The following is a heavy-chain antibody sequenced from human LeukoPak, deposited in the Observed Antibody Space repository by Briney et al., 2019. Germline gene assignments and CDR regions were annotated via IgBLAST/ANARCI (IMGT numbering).Heavy chain of an antibody. CDR2: INSDGSTT. J-gene: IGHJ4*02. Sequence: GGSLRLSCGASGLTFSSYWMHWVRQAPGKGLVWISRINSDGSTTSYADSVKGRFTISRDNAKNTLYLQMNSLRAEDTAVYCCARGNYYGQDYWGQGTLVTVSS. D-gene: IGHD3-10*01. CDR1: GLTFSSYW. V-gene: IGHV3-74*01. CDR3: ARGNYYGQDY.